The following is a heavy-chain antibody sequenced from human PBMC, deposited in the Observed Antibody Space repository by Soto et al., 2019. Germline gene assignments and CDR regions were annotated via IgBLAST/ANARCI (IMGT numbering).Heavy chain of an antibody. V-gene: IGHV4-34*01. CDR2: INHSGST. D-gene: IGHD1-20*01. CDR1: GGSFSGYY. CDR3: ARDRSPLPYNWNLTAPDAFDI. Sequence: SETLSLTCAVYGGSFSGYYWSWIRQPPGKGLEWIGEINHSGSTNYNPSIKSRVTISVDTSKNQFSLKLSSVTAADTAVYYCARDRSPLPYNWNLTAPDAFDIWGQGTMVTVSS. J-gene: IGHJ3*02.